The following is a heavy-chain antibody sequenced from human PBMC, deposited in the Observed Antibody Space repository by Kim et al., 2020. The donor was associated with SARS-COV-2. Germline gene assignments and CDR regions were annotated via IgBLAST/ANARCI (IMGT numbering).Heavy chain of an antibody. V-gene: IGHV3-11*01. CDR3: ARGRTTSNY. CDR2: GSSM. J-gene: IGHJ4*02. Sequence: GSSMYYADSVKGRFTISRDNAKNSVYLQMDSLRAEDTAVYYCARGRTTSNYWGQGTLVTVSS.